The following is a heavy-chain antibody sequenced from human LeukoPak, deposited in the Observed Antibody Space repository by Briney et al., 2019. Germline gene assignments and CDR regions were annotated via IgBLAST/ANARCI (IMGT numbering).Heavy chain of an antibody. CDR2: ISAYNGNT. V-gene: IGHV1-18*01. D-gene: IGHD3-10*01. J-gene: IGHJ6*03. CDR3: ARVAYYYGSGSYPYYYMDV. Sequence: ASVKVSCKASGYTFTSYGISWVRQAPGQGLEWMGWISAYNGNTNYAQKLQGRVTMTTDTSTSTAYMELRSLRSDDTAVYYCARVAYYYGSGSYPYYYMDVWGKGTTVTVSS. CDR1: GYTFTSYG.